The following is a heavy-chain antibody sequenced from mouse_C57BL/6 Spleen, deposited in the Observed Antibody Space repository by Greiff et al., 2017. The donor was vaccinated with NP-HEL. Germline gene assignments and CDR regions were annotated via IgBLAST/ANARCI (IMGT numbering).Heavy chain of an antibody. CDR2: INPSTGGT. V-gene: IGHV1-42*01. D-gene: IGHD3-2*01. J-gene: IGHJ3*01. CDR1: GYSFTGYY. Sequence: EVQLQQSGPELVKPGASVKISCKASGYSFTGYYMNWVKQSPDKSLEWIGEINPSTGGTTYNQKFKAKATLTVDKSSSTAYMQLKILTSEGSAVYYCARERHWFAYWGQGTLVTVSA. CDR3: ARERHWFAY.